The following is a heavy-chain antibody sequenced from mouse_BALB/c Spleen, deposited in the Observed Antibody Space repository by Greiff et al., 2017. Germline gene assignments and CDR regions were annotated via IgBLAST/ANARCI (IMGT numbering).Heavy chain of an antibody. V-gene: IGHV2-9*02. D-gene: IGHD1-1*01. J-gene: IGHJ3*01. CDR1: GFSLTSYG. Sequence: VMLVESGPGLVAPSQSLSITCTVSGFSLTSYGVHWVRQPPGKGLEWLGVIWAGGSTNYNSALMSRLSISKDNSKSQVFLKMNSLQTDDTAMYYCARGNNYYGSSYAWFAYWGQGTLVTVSA. CDR2: IWAGGST. CDR3: ARGNNYYGSSYAWFAY.